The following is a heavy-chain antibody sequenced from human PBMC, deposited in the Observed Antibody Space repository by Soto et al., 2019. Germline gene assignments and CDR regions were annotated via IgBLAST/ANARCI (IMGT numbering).Heavy chain of an antibody. CDR3: ARRGLTVGVTRPNDYYMDV. Sequence: SETLSLTCTVSGGSISSSSYYWGWIRQPPGKGLEWIGSIYYSGSTYYNPSLKSRVTISVDTSKNQFSLKLSSVTAADTAVYYCARRGLTVGVTRPNDYYMDVWGKGTTVTVSS. V-gene: IGHV4-39*01. CDR2: IYYSGST. CDR1: GGSISSSSYY. D-gene: IGHD4-17*01. J-gene: IGHJ6*03.